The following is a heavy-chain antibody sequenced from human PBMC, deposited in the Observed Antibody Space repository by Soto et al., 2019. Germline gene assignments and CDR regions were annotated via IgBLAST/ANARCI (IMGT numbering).Heavy chain of an antibody. V-gene: IGHV4-59*08. CDR3: ARSTIAPHLFMYPFHS. Sequence: PSETLSLTCTVSGGSISSYYWSWIRQPPGKGLEWIGYIYYSGSTNYNPSLKSRVTISVDTSKNQFSLKLSSVTAADTAVYYCARSTIAPHLFMYPFHSWGQGTLVTVSS. J-gene: IGHJ5*01. D-gene: IGHD6-6*01. CDR2: IYYSGST. CDR1: GGSISSYY.